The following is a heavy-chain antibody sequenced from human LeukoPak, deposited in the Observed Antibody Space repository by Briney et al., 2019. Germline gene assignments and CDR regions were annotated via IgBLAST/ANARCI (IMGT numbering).Heavy chain of an antibody. CDR3: ARDLGYYYDSSGLVDFDY. Sequence: ASVKVSCKASGYAFTSYDVNWVRQATGQGLEWMGWMNPNSGNTGYAQKFQGRVTMTRNTSISTAYMELSSLRSEDTAVYYCARDLGYYYDSSGLVDFDYWGQGTLVTVSS. CDR1: GYAFTSYD. J-gene: IGHJ4*02. D-gene: IGHD3-22*01. CDR2: MNPNSGNT. V-gene: IGHV1-8*01.